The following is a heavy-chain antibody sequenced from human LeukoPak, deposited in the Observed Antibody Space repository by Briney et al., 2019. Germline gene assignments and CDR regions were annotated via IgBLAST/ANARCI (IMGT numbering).Heavy chain of an antibody. J-gene: IGHJ4*02. CDR2: TYYRSKWYS. D-gene: IGHD2-15*01. V-gene: IGHV6-1*01. CDR3: ARGQTGSGRIFDY. Sequence: SRTLSLTCVISGDSVSSNSAAWNWIRQSPSRGLEWLGRTYYRSKWYSDFAEYVKGRITINPDTSKNQFSLQLISATPEDTAVYYCARGQTGSGRIFDYWGQGTLVTVSS. CDR1: GDSVSSNSAA.